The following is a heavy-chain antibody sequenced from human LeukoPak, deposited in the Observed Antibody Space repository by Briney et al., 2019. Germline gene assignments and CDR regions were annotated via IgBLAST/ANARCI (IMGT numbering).Heavy chain of an antibody. J-gene: IGHJ5*02. V-gene: IGHV3-21*01. CDR2: ISSSSSYI. Sequence: GGSLRLPCAASGFTFSSYSMNWVRQAPGKGLEWVSSISSSSSYIYYADSVKGRFTISRDNAKNSLYLQMNSLRAEDTAVYYCTLNAIVVVVAASWGQGTLVTVSS. CDR3: TLNAIVVVVAAS. CDR1: GFTFSSYS. D-gene: IGHD2-15*01.